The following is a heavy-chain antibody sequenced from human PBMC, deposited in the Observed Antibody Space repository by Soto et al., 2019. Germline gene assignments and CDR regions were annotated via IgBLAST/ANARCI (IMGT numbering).Heavy chain of an antibody. CDR1: GFTLSSHW. CDR3: ARADYYDSSGYLDY. V-gene: IGHV3-7*01. D-gene: IGHD3-22*01. Sequence: HPGGSLRLSCAASGFTLSSHWMSWVRQAPGKGLEWVANIKQDGSEKYYVDSVKGRFTISRDNAKNSLYLQMNSLRAEDTAVYYCARADYYDSSGYLDYWGQGTLVTVSS. J-gene: IGHJ4*02. CDR2: IKQDGSEK.